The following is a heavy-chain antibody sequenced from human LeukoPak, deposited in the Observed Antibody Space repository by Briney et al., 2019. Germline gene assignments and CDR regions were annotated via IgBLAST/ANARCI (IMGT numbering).Heavy chain of an antibody. CDR2: INPGDSDT. CDR1: GYTFTNYW. Sequence: ESLKISCKGSGYTFTNYWIAWVRQMPGKGLEWMAIINPGDSDTRFSPSFQGQVTISVDKSISTAYVQWSSLKASDTAMYYCARQGKNVALDLWGQGTLVTVSS. D-gene: IGHD1-1*01. J-gene: IGHJ5*02. V-gene: IGHV5-51*01. CDR3: ARQGKNVALDL.